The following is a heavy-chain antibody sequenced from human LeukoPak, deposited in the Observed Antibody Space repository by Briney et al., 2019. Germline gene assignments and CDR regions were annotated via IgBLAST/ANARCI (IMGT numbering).Heavy chain of an antibody. Sequence: SGPALVKPTQTLTLTCTFSWLSLSTRGMRVSWIRQPPGKALEWLARIDWDDDKFYSTSLKTRLTISKDTAKNQVVLTMTNMGPVDTASYYCARMVRGADAFDIWGQGQWSPSLQ. CDR2: IDWDDDK. V-gene: IGHV2-70*04. J-gene: IGHJ3*02. CDR1: WLSLSTRGMR. D-gene: IGHD3-10*01. CDR3: ARMVRGADAFDI.